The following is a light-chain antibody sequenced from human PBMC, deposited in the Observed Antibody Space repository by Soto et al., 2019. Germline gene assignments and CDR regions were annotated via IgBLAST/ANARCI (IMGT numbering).Light chain of an antibody. CDR3: QTWGTGIGV. J-gene: IGLJ2*01. CDR2: LNSDGTH. CDR1: SGHSSDA. Sequence: QPVLTQSPSASASLGASVKLTCTLSSGHSSDAIAWQQHQPEKGPRYLMKLNSDGTHSKGDGIPDRFSGSTSGAERYLTISSLQSEDEAEYYCQTWGTGIGVFGGGTKLTVL. V-gene: IGLV4-69*01.